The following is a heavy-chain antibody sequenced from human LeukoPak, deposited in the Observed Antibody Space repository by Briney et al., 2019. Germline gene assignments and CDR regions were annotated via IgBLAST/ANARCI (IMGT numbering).Heavy chain of an antibody. CDR2: ITGSGTFT. Sequence: GGSLRLSCAASGFTFIKYSMTWVRQAPGKGLEWVSAITGSGTFTDYADSVKGRFTISRDNSKNTLYLQMNSLRAEDTAVYYCAKRSAESSGYFNYWGQGTLVTVSS. J-gene: IGHJ4*02. V-gene: IGHV3-23*01. D-gene: IGHD6-19*01. CDR3: AKRSAESSGYFNY. CDR1: GFTFIKYS.